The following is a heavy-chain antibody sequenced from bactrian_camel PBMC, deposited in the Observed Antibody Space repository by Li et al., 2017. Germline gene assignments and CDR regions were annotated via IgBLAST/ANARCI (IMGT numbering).Heavy chain of an antibody. V-gene: IGHV3S1*01. Sequence: QVQLVESGGGSVQAGGSLRLSCAASGTLPSTYCMGWFRQSPKLALERVALIVIGSGNTSYSDSAKGRFTLSQDNTKNTLDLQMNNLEADDSAMYYCAAAYGWRGVTNCFWPNFEYDIWGRGTQVTVS. CDR2: IVIGSGNT. CDR3: AAAYGWRGVTNCFWPNFEYDI. D-gene: IGHD3*01. J-gene: IGHJ4*01. CDR1: GTLPSTYC.